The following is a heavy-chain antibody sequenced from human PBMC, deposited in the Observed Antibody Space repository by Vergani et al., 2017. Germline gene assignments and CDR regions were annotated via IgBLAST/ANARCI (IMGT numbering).Heavy chain of an antibody. V-gene: IGHV3-23*01. CDR2: ISGGGGST. D-gene: IGHD1-26*01. CDR3: GKVSSGTYPGGSLGQ. CDR1: GFTFTTYA. Sequence: EVQLLESGGGLVQPGGSLRLSCAASGFTFTTYAMNWVRQAPGKGLEWVSGISGGGGSTYYADSVKGRFTISRDNSKNTLYLQMNSLRAEGTAVYYCGKVSSGTYPGGSLGQWGQGTLVTVSS. J-gene: IGHJ4*02.